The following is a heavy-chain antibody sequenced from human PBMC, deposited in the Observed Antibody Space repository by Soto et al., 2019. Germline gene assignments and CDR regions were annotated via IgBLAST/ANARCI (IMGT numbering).Heavy chain of an antibody. V-gene: IGHV1-69*01. D-gene: IGHD4-17*01. CDR3: ARDGGVYTVMGRWFDP. CDR1: GGTFSSYA. J-gene: IGHJ5*02. Sequence: QVQLVQSGAEVKKPGSSVKVSCKASGGTFSSYAISWVRQAPGQGLEWMGGIIPIFGTANYTQKFQGRVTVSADESQSTAYMELSSGRSEGTAVYYGARDGGVYTVMGRWFDPWGQGTLVTVSS. CDR2: IIPIFGTA.